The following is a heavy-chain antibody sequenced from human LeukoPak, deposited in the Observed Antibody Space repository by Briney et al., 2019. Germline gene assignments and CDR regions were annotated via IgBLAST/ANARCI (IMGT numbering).Heavy chain of an antibody. D-gene: IGHD5-18*01. V-gene: IGHV3-7*01. CDR2: IKEDGSEK. Sequence: GGSLRLSCAASGFTFSSYWMSWVRQTPDKGLEWVANIKEDGSEKHFVGSVEGRFTISRDNAKNSLYLQMSSLRVEDTAVYYCARDKVVGAMAGSNFDYWGQGTLVTVSS. J-gene: IGHJ4*02. CDR1: GFTFSSYW. CDR3: ARDKVVGAMAGSNFDY.